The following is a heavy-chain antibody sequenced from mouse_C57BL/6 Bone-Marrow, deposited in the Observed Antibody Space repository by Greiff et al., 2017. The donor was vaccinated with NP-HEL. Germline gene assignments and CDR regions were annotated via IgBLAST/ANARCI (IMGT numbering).Heavy chain of an antibody. J-gene: IGHJ1*03. CDR2: IRNKANGYTT. Sequence: EVKLMESGGGLVQPGGSLSLSCAASGFTFTDYYMSWVRQPPGKALEWLGFIRNKANGYTTEYSASVKGRFTISRDNSKSILYLQMNARRAEDSATYYCARPYYYGSSYWYFDVWGTGTTVTVSS. CDR3: ARPYYYGSSYWYFDV. CDR1: GFTFTDYY. V-gene: IGHV7-3*01. D-gene: IGHD1-1*01.